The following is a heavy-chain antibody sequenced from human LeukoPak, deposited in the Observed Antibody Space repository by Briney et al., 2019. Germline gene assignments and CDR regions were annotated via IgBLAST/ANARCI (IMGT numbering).Heavy chain of an antibody. J-gene: IGHJ4*02. V-gene: IGHV3-74*01. CDR2: INSDGTSI. CDR3: AREYGDYDFDY. CDR1: GFTFSTYW. D-gene: IGHD4-17*01. Sequence: GGSLRLSRVASGFTFSTYWMHWFRQARGKGLVWVSRINSDGTSISYADSVKGRFTIYRDNAKNTLFLHVNSLRAEDTALYYGAREYGDYDFDYWGQGTLVTVSS.